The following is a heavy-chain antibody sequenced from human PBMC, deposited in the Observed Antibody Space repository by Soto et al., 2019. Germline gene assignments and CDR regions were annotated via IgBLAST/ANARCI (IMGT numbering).Heavy chain of an antibody. J-gene: IGHJ4*02. V-gene: IGHV4-4*02. CDR1: GVSISSSNW. Sequence: QVQLQESGPGLVKPSGTLSLTCAVSGVSISSSNWWSWVRQPPGKGLEWIGEIYRSGRASYNPSLKSRVIISVDKPKNQFSLKLSSLTAADTAVYYCASRGHIAVAGTYYFDYWGQGALVTVSS. D-gene: IGHD6-19*01. CDR2: IYRSGRA. CDR3: ASRGHIAVAGTYYFDY.